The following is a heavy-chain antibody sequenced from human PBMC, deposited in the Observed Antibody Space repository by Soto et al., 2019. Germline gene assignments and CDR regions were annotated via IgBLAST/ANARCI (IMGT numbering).Heavy chain of an antibody. CDR2: ISGSGGST. Sequence: GGSLRLSCAASGFTFSSYAMSWVRQAPGKGLEWVSAISGSGGSTYYADSVKGRFTISRDNSKNTLYLQMNNLRAEDTAVYYCAKDHGGGYDFWTGPPYYGMDVWGQGTTVTVSS. V-gene: IGHV3-23*01. CDR3: AKDHGGGYDFWTGPPYYGMDV. J-gene: IGHJ6*02. CDR1: GFTFSSYA. D-gene: IGHD3-3*01.